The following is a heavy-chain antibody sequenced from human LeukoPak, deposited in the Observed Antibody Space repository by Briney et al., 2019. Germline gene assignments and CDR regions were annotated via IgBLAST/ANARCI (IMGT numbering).Heavy chain of an antibody. Sequence: PGGSLRLSCAASGFTFISYWTSWVRQAPGKGLEWVANIKQDGSEKYYVDSVKGRFTISRDNVKNSLYLQMNSLRAEDTAVYYCASWVSSYYYYYYMDVWGKGTTVTVSS. V-gene: IGHV3-7*01. J-gene: IGHJ6*03. CDR3: ASWVSSYYYYYYMDV. D-gene: IGHD6-13*01. CDR1: GFTFISYW. CDR2: IKQDGSEK.